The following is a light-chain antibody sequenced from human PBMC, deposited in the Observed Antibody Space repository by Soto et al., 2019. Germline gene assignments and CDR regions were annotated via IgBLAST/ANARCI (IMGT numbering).Light chain of an antibody. CDR2: DAS. CDR3: QQRSNWLLT. CDR1: QSVSSY. V-gene: IGKV3-11*01. Sequence: EIVLTQSPSTLSLSPGERATISCRASQSVSSYLAWYQQKPGQAPRLLIYDASNWATGIPARFSGSGSGTDFTLTISSLEPEDFASYYCQQRSNWLLTFGGGTKVEIK. J-gene: IGKJ4*02.